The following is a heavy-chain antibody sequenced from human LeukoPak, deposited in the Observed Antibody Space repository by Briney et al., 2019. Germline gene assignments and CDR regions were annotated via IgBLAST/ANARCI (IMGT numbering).Heavy chain of an antibody. CDR2: IYYSGST. D-gene: IGHD6-19*01. V-gene: IGHV4-39*01. CDR3: ARPYSRGARVDY. Sequence: SETLSLTCTVSGGSISSSSYYWGWIRQPPGTGLEWIGSIYYSGSTYYNPSLKSRVTISVDTSKNQFSLKLSSVTAADTAVYYCARPYSRGARVDYWGQGTLVTVSS. CDR1: GGSISSSSYY. J-gene: IGHJ4*02.